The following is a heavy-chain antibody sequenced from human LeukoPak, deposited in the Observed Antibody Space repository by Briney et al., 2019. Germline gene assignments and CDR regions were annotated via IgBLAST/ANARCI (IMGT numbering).Heavy chain of an antibody. V-gene: IGHV3-23*01. CDR3: ARKLSGYAPFDC. D-gene: IGHD5-12*01. CDR2: ISGSGGST. Sequence: GGSLRLSCAASGFTFSTYSMNWVRQAPGKGLEWVSAISGSGGSTYYADSVKGRFTISRDNPRSTLYLQMSSLRAEDTAVYYCARKLSGYAPFDCWGQGTLVTVSS. CDR1: GFTFSTYS. J-gene: IGHJ4*02.